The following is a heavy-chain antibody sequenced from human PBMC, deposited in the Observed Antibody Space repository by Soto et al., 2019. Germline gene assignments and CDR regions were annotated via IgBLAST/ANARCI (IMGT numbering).Heavy chain of an antibody. J-gene: IGHJ4*02. Sequence: LRLSCEASGFSFSSYAMIWVRQAPGKGLEWVSVISGSGGSSYFADSVKGRFTISRDNSKNMLYLEMSSLRAEDTAIYFCAKGSIEYSASIDYWGQGTLVTVSS. CDR3: AKGSIEYSASIDY. CDR2: ISGSGGSS. D-gene: IGHD4-4*01. V-gene: IGHV3-23*01. CDR1: GFSFSSYA.